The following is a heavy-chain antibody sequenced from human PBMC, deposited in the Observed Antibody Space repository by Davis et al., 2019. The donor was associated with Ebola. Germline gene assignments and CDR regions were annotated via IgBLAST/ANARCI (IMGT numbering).Heavy chain of an antibody. V-gene: IGHV1-2*04. CDR2: IIPNSGGT. J-gene: IGHJ4*02. Sequence: ASVKVSCKASGGTFSSYAISWVRQAPGQGLEWMGGIIPNSGGTNYAQKFQGWVTMTRDTSISTAYMELSRLRSDDTAVYYCAREGGYCSGGSCYSLFVWGQGTLVTVSS. CDR1: GGTFSSYA. CDR3: AREGGYCSGGSCYSLFV. D-gene: IGHD2-15*01.